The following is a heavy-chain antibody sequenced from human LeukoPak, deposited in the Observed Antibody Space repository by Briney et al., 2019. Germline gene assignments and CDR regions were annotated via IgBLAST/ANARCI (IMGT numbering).Heavy chain of an antibody. J-gene: IGHJ4*02. Sequence: GASVKVSCKASGYTFTGYYMHWVRQAPGQGLEWLGWINPNSGGTSNAQKFQGRVTMTRDTSISTAYLELSRLRSDDTAVYYCARGYFDNYFDYWGQGTLVSVSS. CDR1: GYTFTGYY. CDR2: INPNSGGT. CDR3: ARGYFDNYFDY. V-gene: IGHV1-2*02. D-gene: IGHD3-22*01.